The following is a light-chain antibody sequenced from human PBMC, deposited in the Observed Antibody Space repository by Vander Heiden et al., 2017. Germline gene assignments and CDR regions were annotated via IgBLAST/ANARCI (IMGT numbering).Light chain of an antibody. Sequence: QSVLTQPPSASGTPGQWLSISCSGSSSDIGTNTVDWSQQLPGTAPKLLIFGNKQRPSGVPDRFSGSKSGTSASLAISGLQSEDDADDYCAAWDDSLKTVVFGGGTKVTVL. J-gene: IGLJ2*01. CDR2: GNK. CDR1: SSDIGTNT. CDR3: AAWDDSLKTVV. V-gene: IGLV1-44*01.